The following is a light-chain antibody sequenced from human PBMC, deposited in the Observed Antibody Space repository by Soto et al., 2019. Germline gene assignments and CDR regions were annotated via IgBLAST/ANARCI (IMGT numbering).Light chain of an antibody. CDR3: QQYNSYPAWT. V-gene: IGKV1-5*01. J-gene: IGKJ1*01. Sequence: DIQRTQSPSTPSASVGDRVTITCRASQSINSWLAWYQQKPGKAPKLLIYVASSLESGVPSRFSGSGSGTGFSLTISSLQPDDFATYYCQQYNSYPAWTFGQGTKVEIK. CDR2: VAS. CDR1: QSINSW.